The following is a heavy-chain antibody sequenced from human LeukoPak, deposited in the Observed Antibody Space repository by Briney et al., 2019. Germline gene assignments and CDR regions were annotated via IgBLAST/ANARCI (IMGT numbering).Heavy chain of an antibody. CDR3: ARDPGNEGFDY. D-gene: IGHD4-23*01. V-gene: IGHV1-2*04. CDR2: INPNSGGT. Sequence: ASVKVSCKASGYTFTGYYMHWVRQAPGQGLEWMGWINPNSGGTNYAQKFQGWVTMTRDTSISTAYMELSRLRSDDTAVCYCARDPGNEGFDYWGQGTLVTVSS. J-gene: IGHJ4*02. CDR1: GYTFTGYY.